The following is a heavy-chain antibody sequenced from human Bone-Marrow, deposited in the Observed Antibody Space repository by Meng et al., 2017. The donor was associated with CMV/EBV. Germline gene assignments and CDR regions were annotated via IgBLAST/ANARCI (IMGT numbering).Heavy chain of an antibody. D-gene: IGHD2-2*02. CDR3: ARDVVVVPPAIKFRGYYGMDV. J-gene: IGHJ6*01. CDR2: ISAYNGNT. Sequence: ASVKVSCKASGYTFTGYYMHWVRQAPGHGLEWMGWISAYNGNTNYTQKLQGRVTMTTDTSTSTAYMELRSLRSDDTALYYCARDVVVVPPAIKFRGYYGMDVWGQGTTVPVSS. V-gene: IGHV1-18*04. CDR1: GYTFTGYY.